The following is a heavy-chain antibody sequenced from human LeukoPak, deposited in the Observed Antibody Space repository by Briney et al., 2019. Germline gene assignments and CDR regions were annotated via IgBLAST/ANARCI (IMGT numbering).Heavy chain of an antibody. CDR1: GGSISSYY. Sequence: PSETLSLTCTVSGGSISSYYWSWIRQPPGKGLEWIGYIYYSGSTYYNPSLKSRVTISVDTSKNQFSLKLSSVTAADTAVYYCARNILTGYYTFDYWGQGTLVTVSS. V-gene: IGHV4-59*06. J-gene: IGHJ4*02. CDR2: IYYSGST. D-gene: IGHD3-9*01. CDR3: ARNILTGYYTFDY.